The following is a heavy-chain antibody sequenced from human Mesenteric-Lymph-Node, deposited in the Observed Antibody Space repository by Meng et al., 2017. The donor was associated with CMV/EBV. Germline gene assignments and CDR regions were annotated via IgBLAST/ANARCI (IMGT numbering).Heavy chain of an antibody. Sequence: GGSLRLSCAASGFTVSSNYMSWVRQAPGKGLEWVSVIYSGGSTYYADSVKGRFTISRDNSKNTLYLQMNSLRAEDTAVYYCARGVTTRGGGLDVWGQGTTVTVSS. V-gene: IGHV3-66*02. D-gene: IGHD5-12*01. J-gene: IGHJ6*02. CDR2: IYSGGST. CDR1: GFTVSSNY. CDR3: ARGVTTRGGGLDV.